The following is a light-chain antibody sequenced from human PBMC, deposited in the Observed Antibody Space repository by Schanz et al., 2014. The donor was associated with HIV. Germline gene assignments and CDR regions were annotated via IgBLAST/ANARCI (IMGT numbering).Light chain of an antibody. CDR1: SSDVGCYNR. J-gene: IGLJ1*01. CDR3: SSHAGGNNYV. V-gene: IGLV2-18*02. Sequence: QSALTQPPSVSGSPGQSVTISCTGTSSDVGCYNRVSWYQQPPGAAPKLMIYEVSNRPSGVPDRFSGSKSGNTASLTISGLQAEDEADYYCSSHAGGNNYVFGSGTKLTVL. CDR2: EVS.